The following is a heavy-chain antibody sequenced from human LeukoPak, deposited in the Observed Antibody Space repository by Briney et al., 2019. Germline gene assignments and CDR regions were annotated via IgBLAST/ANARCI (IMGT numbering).Heavy chain of an antibody. D-gene: IGHD3-22*01. J-gene: IGHJ3*02. CDR1: EFTVSSNY. CDR2: IYSGGST. CDR3: ARDRGSGYYLDAFDI. Sequence: GSLRLSCAASEFTVSSNYMSWVRQAPGKGLEWVSVIYSGGSTYYADSVKGRFTISRDNSKNTLYLQMNSLRAEDTAVYYCARDRGSGYYLDAFDIWGQGTMVTVSS. V-gene: IGHV3-53*01.